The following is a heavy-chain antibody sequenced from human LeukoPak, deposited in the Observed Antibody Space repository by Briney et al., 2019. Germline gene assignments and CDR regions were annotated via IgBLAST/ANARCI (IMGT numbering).Heavy chain of an antibody. J-gene: IGHJ3*01. CDR1: GYRFTSYW. CDR2: IYPGDSDT. Sequence: GESLKISCKGSGYRFTSYWIAWVRQMPGKGLEWMGIIYPGDSDTRYSPSFQGQVTISADKSVRTAYLQRSSLQASDTAMYYCARPNITSYYDSRGYDAFDVWGQGTMVTVSS. V-gene: IGHV5-51*01. CDR3: ARPNITSYYDSRGYDAFDV. D-gene: IGHD3-22*01.